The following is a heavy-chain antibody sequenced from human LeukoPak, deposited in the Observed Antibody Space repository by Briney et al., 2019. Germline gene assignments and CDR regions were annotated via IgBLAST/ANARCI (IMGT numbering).Heavy chain of an antibody. J-gene: IGHJ4*02. V-gene: IGHV4-61*02. CDR3: ARDKRGGSPYYFDS. CDR2: IYTGGST. D-gene: IGHD2-15*01. Sequence: SETLSLTCTVSGGSISSGSYYWSWIRQAAGKGVEWIGRIYTGGSTNYNPSLKSRVTISVDTSKNQFSLKLSSVTAADTAVYYSARDKRGGSPYYFDSWGQGTLVTVSS. CDR1: GGSISSGSYY.